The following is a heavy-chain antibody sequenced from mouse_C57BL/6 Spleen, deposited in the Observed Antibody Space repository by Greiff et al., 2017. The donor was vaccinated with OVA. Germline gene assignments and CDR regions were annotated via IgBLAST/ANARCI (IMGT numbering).Heavy chain of an antibody. J-gene: IGHJ1*03. CDR3: ASITTGGYFDV. CDR2: IDPSDSET. Sequence: VQLQQPGAELVRPGSSVKLSCKASGYTFTSYWMHWVKQRPIQGLEWIGNIDPSDSETHYNQKFKDKATLTVDKSSSTAYMQLSSLTSEDSAVYYWASITTGGYFDVWGTGTTVTVSA. CDR1: GYTFTSYW. V-gene: IGHV1-52*01. D-gene: IGHD1-1*01.